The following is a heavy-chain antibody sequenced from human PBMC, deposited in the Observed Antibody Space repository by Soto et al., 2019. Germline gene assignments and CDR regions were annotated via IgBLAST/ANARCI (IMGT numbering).Heavy chain of an antibody. V-gene: IGHV3-74*01. Sequence: EVQLVESGGGSVQPGGSLRLSCAASGFTFSSYWMHWVRQAPGKGLVWVSRIKNDGSITSYADSVKGRFTISRDNAKNTLYLQMNSLRAEDTAVYDCAKSDWFDPWGQGTLVTVSS. CDR1: GFTFSSYW. CDR2: IKNDGSIT. J-gene: IGHJ5*02. CDR3: AKSDWFDP.